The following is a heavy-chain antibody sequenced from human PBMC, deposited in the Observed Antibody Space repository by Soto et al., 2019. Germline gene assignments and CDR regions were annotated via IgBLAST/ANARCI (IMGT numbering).Heavy chain of an antibody. Sequence: QVQLVESGGGVVQPGRSLRLSCAASGFTFSSYGMHWVRQAPGKGLEWVAVITYDGSNKYYADSVKGRFTISRDNSKNTLYLQMNSLRAEVTAVYYCAKDRRDYGGNPRYYYGMDVWGQGTTVTVSS. J-gene: IGHJ6*02. CDR2: ITYDGSNK. CDR1: GFTFSSYG. V-gene: IGHV3-30*18. D-gene: IGHD4-17*01. CDR3: AKDRRDYGGNPRYYYGMDV.